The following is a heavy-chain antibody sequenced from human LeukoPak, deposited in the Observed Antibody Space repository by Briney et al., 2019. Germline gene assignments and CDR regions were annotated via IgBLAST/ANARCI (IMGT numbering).Heavy chain of an antibody. J-gene: IGHJ4*02. D-gene: IGHD6-6*01. CDR1: GFTFSSYA. Sequence: PGGSLRLSCAASGFTFSSYAMGWVRQAPGKGLEWVSAISGSGGSTYYADSVKGRFTISRDNSKNTLYLQMNSLRAEDTAVFYCAKAVHSSSSWQIDYWGQGTLVTVSS. V-gene: IGHV3-23*01. CDR3: AKAVHSSSSWQIDY. CDR2: ISGSGGST.